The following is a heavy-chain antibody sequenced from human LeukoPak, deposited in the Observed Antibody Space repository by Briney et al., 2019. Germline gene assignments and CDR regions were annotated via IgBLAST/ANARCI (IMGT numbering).Heavy chain of an antibody. CDR2: IYSGGGT. D-gene: IGHD6-19*01. J-gene: IGHJ6*02. CDR3: ARDHRVAVAGPNYYYYYGMDV. V-gene: IGHV3-53*01. CDR1: GFTVSSNY. Sequence: PGGSLRLSCAASGFTVSSNYMSWVRQAPGKGLEWVSVIYSGGGTYYADSVKGRFTISRDNSKNTLYLQMNSLRAEDTAVYYCARDHRVAVAGPNYYYYYGMDVWGQGTTVTVSS.